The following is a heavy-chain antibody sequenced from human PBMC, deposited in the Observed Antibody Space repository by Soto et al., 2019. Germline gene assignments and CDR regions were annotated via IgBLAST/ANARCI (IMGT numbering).Heavy chain of an antibody. D-gene: IGHD4-17*01. V-gene: IGHV3-23*01. CDR2: ISGSGGST. CDR1: GFTFSSYA. J-gene: IGHJ4*02. CDR3: AKDNPSFDYGDYLSRIFDY. Sequence: EVQLLESGGGLVKPGGSLRLSCAASGFTFSSYAMSWVRQAPGKGLEWVSAISGSGGSTYYADSVKGRFTISRDNSKNTLYQQINSLRAEDTAVYYCAKDNPSFDYGDYLSRIFDYWGQGTLVTVSS.